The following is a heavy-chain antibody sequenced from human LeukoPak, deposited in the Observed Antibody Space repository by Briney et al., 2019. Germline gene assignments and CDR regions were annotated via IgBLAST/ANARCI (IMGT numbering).Heavy chain of an antibody. CDR1: GFTFSSYG. Sequence: GGSLRLSCAASGFTFSSYGMHWVRQAPGKGLEWVAFIRYDGSNKYYADSVKGRFTISRDNSKNTLYLQMNSLRAEDTAVYYCARSDIVVVPAAIPYWYFDLWGRGTLVTVSS. CDR3: ARSDIVVVPAAIPYWYFDL. V-gene: IGHV3-30*02. CDR2: IRYDGSNK. J-gene: IGHJ2*01. D-gene: IGHD2-2*02.